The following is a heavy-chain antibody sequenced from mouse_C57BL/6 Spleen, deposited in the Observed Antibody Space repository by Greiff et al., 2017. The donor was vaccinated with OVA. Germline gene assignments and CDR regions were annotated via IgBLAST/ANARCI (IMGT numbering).Heavy chain of an antibody. Sequence: EVMLVESGGGLVKPGGSLKLSCAASGFTFSSYTMSWVRQTPEKRLEWVATISGGGGNTYYPDSVKGRFTISRDNAKNTLYLQMSSLRSEDTALYYCARRDGSSFWYFDVWGTGTTVTVSS. V-gene: IGHV5-9*01. CDR3: ARRDGSSFWYFDV. D-gene: IGHD1-1*01. CDR2: ISGGGGNT. CDR1: GFTFSSYT. J-gene: IGHJ1*03.